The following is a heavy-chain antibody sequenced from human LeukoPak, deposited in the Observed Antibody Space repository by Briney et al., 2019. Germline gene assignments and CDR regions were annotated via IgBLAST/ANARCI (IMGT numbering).Heavy chain of an antibody. D-gene: IGHD1/OR15-1a*01. CDR3: ATGNPGLEHPGPDY. J-gene: IGHJ4*02. CDR1: GYTLTELS. CDR2: FDPEDGET. Sequence: ASVKVSCKASGYTLTELSMHWVRQAPGKGLEWMGGFDPEDGETIYARKFQGRVTMTEDTSTDTAYMELSSLRSEDTAVYYCATGNPGLEHPGPDYWGQGTLVTVSS. V-gene: IGHV1-24*01.